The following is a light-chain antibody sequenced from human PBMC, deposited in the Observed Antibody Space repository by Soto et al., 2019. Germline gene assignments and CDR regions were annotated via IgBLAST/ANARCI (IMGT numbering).Light chain of an antibody. J-gene: IGKJ1*01. CDR3: QQYYSTPWT. CDR2: WAS. V-gene: IGKV4-1*01. Sequence: DIVMTQSPDSLAVSLGERATINCKSGQSVLYSSNNKNYLAWYQQKPGQPSKLLIYWASTRESGVPDRFSGSGSGTDFTLTISSLQAEDVAVYYCQQYYSTPWTVGQGTKVDIK. CDR1: QSVLYSSNNKNY.